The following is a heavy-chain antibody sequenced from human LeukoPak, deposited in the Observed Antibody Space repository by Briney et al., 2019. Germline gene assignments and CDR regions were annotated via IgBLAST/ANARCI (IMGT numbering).Heavy chain of an antibody. J-gene: IGHJ3*02. CDR2: TRNRANSYTT. CDR1: GFTFSDHY. D-gene: IGHD3-9*01. CDR3: ARGNFDSYRRDDAFDI. V-gene: IGHV3-72*01. Sequence: GGSLRHSCAASGFTFSDHYMDWVRQAPGKGLEWVGRTRNRANSYTTEYAASVKGRFTISRDDSKNSLYLQMNSLKTEDTAVYYCARGNFDSYRRDDAFDIWGQGTMVTVSS.